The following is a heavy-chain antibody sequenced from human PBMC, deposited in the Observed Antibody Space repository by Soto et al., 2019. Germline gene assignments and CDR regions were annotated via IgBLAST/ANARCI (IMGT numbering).Heavy chain of an antibody. J-gene: IGHJ5*02. CDR3: AREEGMTMVPAATKDCFHP. CDR1: GGTFSIYA. Sequence: SVKVSCKASGGTFSIYAISWVLQAPGQGLEWMGGIIPIFGTANYAQKFQGRVTITADESTSTAYMELSSLRSEDTAVYYCAREEGMTMVPAATKDCFHPRRHGPPGTVSS. V-gene: IGHV1-69*13. CDR2: IIPIFGTA. D-gene: IGHD3-10*01.